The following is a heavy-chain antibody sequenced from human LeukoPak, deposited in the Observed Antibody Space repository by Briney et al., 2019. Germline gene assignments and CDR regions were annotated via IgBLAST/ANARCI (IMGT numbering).Heavy chain of an antibody. CDR1: GYTFTGYY. V-gene: IGHV1-2*02. D-gene: IGHD3-22*01. CDR2: INPNSGGT. Sequence: ASVKVSCKASGYTFTGYYMHWVRQAPGQGLVWMGWINPNSGGTNYAQKFQGRVTMTRDTSISTAYMELSRLRSDDTAVYYCAREGSHEDSSGYSYYYGMDVWGQGTTVTVSS. J-gene: IGHJ6*02. CDR3: AREGSHEDSSGYSYYYGMDV.